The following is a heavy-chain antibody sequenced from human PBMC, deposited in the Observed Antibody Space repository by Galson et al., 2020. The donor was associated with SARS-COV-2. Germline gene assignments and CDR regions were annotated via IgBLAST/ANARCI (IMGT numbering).Heavy chain of an antibody. J-gene: IGHJ6*02. CDR3: ARSPGKTVARTMDV. CDR2: TYYRSKWYS. CDR1: GDSVSSDSAA. V-gene: IGHV6-1*01. D-gene: IGHD4-17*01. Sequence: SQTLSLTCDISGDSVSSDSAAWNWIRQSPLRGLEWLGRTYYRSKWYSDYAVSMKSRITITPDTSKNQFSLQLKSVTPEDTALYYCARSPGKTVARTMDVRGQGTSVTVSS.